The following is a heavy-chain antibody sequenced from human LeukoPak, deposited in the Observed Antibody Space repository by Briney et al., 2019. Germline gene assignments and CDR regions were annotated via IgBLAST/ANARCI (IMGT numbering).Heavy chain of an antibody. CDR3: ARGSYGPLPDAFDI. Sequence: SETLSLTCTVSGGSISSDYWSWIRQPAGKGLEWIRHIYYSGSTNYNPSLKSRVTISVDTSKNQFALKLSSVTAADTAVYYCARGSYGPLPDAFDIWGQGTMVTVSS. D-gene: IGHD5-18*01. V-gene: IGHV4-59*01. CDR1: GGSISSDY. CDR2: IYYSGST. J-gene: IGHJ3*02.